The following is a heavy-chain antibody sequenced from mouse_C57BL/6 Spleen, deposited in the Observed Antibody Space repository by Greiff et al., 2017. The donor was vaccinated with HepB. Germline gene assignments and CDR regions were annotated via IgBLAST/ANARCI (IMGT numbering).Heavy chain of an antibody. Sequence: VQLQQSGPELVKPGASVKISCKASGYAFSSSWMNWVKQRPGKGLEWIGRIYPGDGDTNYNGKFKGKATLTADKSSSTAYMQLSSLTSEDSAVYFCASYDYLFAYWGQGTLVTVSA. V-gene: IGHV1-82*01. J-gene: IGHJ3*01. CDR2: IYPGDGDT. D-gene: IGHD2-4*01. CDR1: GYAFSSSW. CDR3: ASYDYLFAY.